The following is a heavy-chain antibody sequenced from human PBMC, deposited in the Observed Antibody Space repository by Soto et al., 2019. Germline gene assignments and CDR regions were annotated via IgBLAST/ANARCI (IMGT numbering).Heavy chain of an antibody. D-gene: IGHD3-10*01. CDR2: FDPEDGET. V-gene: IGHV1-24*01. CDR1: GYTLTELS. CDR3: ATGVLPYGLGYYYMDV. J-gene: IGHJ6*03. Sequence: ASVKVSCKVSGYTLTELSMHWVRQAPGKGLEWMGGFDPEDGETIYAQKFQGRVTMTEDTSTDTAYMELSSLRSEDTAVYYCATGVLPYGLGYYYMDVWGKGTTVTVSS.